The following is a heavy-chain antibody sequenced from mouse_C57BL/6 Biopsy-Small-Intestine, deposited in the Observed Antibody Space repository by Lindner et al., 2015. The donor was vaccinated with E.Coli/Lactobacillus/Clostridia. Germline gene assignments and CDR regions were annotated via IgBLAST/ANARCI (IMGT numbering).Heavy chain of an antibody. CDR1: GYAFTNYL. CDR2: IDPGSGGT. D-gene: IGHD2-4*01. J-gene: IGHJ2*01. CDR3: ARGGLYDYDGDFDY. V-gene: IGHV1-54*01. Sequence: VQLQESGAELVRPGTSVKVSCKASGYAFTNYLIEWVKRRPGQGLEWIGVIDPGSGGTNYNEKFKGKATLTANKSSSTAYMQLSSLTSEDSAVYFCARGGLYDYDGDFDYWGLGTTLIVSS.